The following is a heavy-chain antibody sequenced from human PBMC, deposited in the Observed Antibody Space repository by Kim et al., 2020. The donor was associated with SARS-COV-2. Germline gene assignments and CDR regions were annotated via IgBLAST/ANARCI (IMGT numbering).Heavy chain of an antibody. V-gene: IGHV6-1*01. CDR3: ARDLSSSSVPNDAFDI. J-gene: IGHJ3*02. Sequence: SVKSRITINPDTSKNQFSLQLNSVTPEDTAVYYCARDLSSSSVPNDAFDIWGQGTMVTVSS. D-gene: IGHD6-6*01.